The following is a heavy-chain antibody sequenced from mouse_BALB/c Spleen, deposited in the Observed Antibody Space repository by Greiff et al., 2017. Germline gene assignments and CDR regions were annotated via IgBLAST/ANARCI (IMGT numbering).Heavy chain of an antibody. CDR1: GYTFSSYW. J-gene: IGHJ1*01. Sequence: VQLQESGAELMKPGASVKISCKATGYTFSSYWIEWVKQRPGHGLEWIGEILPGSGSTNYNEKFKGKATFTADTSSNTAYMQLSSLTSEDSAVYYCARRAYYYGSPYWYFDVWGAGTTVTVSS. CDR2: ILPGSGST. V-gene: IGHV1-9*01. D-gene: IGHD1-1*01. CDR3: ARRAYYYGSPYWYFDV.